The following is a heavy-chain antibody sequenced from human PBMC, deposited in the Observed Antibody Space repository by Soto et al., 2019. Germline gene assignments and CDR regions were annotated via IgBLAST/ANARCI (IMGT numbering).Heavy chain of an antibody. V-gene: IGHV4-34*01. Sequence: SETLSLTCAVYGGSVNGYYWNWIRRPPGKGLEWIGEINHTGGTHYNPSLKSRVTMSVDTSKNQFSLRLSSVTAADTAIYYCATRITVFGLLIPPFDPWGQGTQVTVSS. D-gene: IGHD3-3*01. CDR3: ATRITVFGLLIPPFDP. J-gene: IGHJ5*02. CDR1: GGSVNGYY. CDR2: INHTGGT.